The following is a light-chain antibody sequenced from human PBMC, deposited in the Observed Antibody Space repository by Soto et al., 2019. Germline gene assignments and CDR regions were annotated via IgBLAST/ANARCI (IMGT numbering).Light chain of an antibody. Sequence: EMVMTQSPATLSVSPGERATLSCRASQSLRSNLAWYQQKPGQAPRLIIYGTSTRATGIPARFSGSGSETEFTRTISSLQSEDFAVYYCQQYNYWPYTFGQGTKLDIK. CDR2: GTS. J-gene: IGKJ2*01. CDR3: QQYNYWPYT. V-gene: IGKV3-15*01. CDR1: QSLRSN.